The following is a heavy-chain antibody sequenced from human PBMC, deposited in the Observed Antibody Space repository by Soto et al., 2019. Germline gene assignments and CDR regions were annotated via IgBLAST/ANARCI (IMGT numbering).Heavy chain of an antibody. Sequence: GESLKISCKGSGYSFTSYWIGWVRQMPGKGLEWMGIIYPGDSDTRYSPSFQGQVTISADKSISTAYLQWSSLKASDTAMYYCARIQYWCCYYYYYYGMYGWGQGTTVTVSS. V-gene: IGHV5-51*01. CDR1: GYSFTSYW. CDR3: ARIQYWCCYYYYYYGMYG. CDR2: IYPGDSDT. D-gene: IGHD2-8*02. J-gene: IGHJ6*02.